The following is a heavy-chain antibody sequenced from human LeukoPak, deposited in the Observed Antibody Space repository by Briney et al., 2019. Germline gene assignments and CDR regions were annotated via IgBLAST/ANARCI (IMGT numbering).Heavy chain of an antibody. CDR1: GFTFSSYA. V-gene: IGHV3-23*01. CDR2: ISDSGVNT. D-gene: IGHD5-12*01. J-gene: IGHJ4*02. CDR3: GKGLNHDYSGVGDS. Sequence: GGSLRLSCAVSGFTFSSYAMSWVRQAPGKGLEWVSAISDSGVNTYYADSVMGRFTISRDNSKNTLYLQVNSLRAEDTAMYYCGKGLNHDYSGVGDSWGQGTLVTVSS.